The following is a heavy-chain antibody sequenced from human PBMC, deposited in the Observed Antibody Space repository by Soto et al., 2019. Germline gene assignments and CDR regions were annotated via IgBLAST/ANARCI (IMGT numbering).Heavy chain of an antibody. CDR2: ISGSGGST. D-gene: IGHD3-22*01. V-gene: IGHV3-23*01. CDR3: AKFDDSSGYYSPRDY. J-gene: IGHJ4*02. CDR1: GFTFSSYA. Sequence: GGSLRLSCAASGFTFSSYAMSWVRQAPGKGLEWVSAISGSGGSTYYADSVKGRFTISRDNSKNTLYLQMNSLRAEDTAVYYCAKFDDSSGYYSPRDYWGQGTLVTVSS.